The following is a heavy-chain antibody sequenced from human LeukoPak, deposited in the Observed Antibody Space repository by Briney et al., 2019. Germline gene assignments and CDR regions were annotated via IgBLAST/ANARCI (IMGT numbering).Heavy chain of an antibody. CDR2: ITPSGGT. Sequence: ASVKVSCKASGYTFTSYAMHWVRQAPGQGLEWMGWITPSGGTNYPQKFQGRVSITRDTSISTAYMDLSRLTSDDTAVYYCARDRYGDGFAHFDYWGQGALVTVSS. CDR3: ARDRYGDGFAHFDY. CDR1: GYTFTSYA. J-gene: IGHJ4*02. D-gene: IGHD5-24*01. V-gene: IGHV1-2*02.